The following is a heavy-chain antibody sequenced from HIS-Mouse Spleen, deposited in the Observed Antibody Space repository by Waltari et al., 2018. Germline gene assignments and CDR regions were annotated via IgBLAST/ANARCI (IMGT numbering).Heavy chain of an antibody. D-gene: IGHD6-19*01. CDR3: ARDLLLGSSGFDY. CDR1: G. V-gene: IGHV3-33*01. CDR2: IWYDGSNK. Sequence: GMHWVRQAPGKGLEWVAVIWYDGSNKYYADSVKGRFTISRDNSKNTLYLQMNSLRAEDTAVYYCARDLLLGSSGFDYWGQGTLVTVSS. J-gene: IGHJ4*02.